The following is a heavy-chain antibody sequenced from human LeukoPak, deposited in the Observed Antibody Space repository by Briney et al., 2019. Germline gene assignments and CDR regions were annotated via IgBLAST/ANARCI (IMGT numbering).Heavy chain of an antibody. CDR1: GGSISSSNW. J-gene: IGHJ3*02. CDR3: ACRGPIGWNRGSRAFDI. Sequence: SETLSLTCAVSGGSISSSNWWSWVRQPPGKGLEWIGEIHHSGSTNYNPSLKSRVTISVDTSKNQFSLKLSSVTAADTAVYYCACRGPIGWNRGSRAFDIWGQGTMVTVSS. D-gene: IGHD1-1*01. V-gene: IGHV4-4*02. CDR2: IHHSGST.